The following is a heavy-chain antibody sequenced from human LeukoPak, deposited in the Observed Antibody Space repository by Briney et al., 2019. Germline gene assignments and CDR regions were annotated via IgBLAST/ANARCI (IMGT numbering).Heavy chain of an antibody. CDR3: ARMVRGLIIFHYYYYLDV. V-gene: IGHV4-34*01. D-gene: IGHD3-10*01. CDR1: GGSFSGYY. Sequence: PSETLSLTCAVYGGSFSGYYWTWIRQSPEKGLEWIWEINHSGSTNYNPSLKSRVTISVDTSKSQFSLNLISVTAADTAVYYCARMVRGLIIFHYYYYLDVWAKGTTVFVSS. CDR2: INHSGST. J-gene: IGHJ6*03.